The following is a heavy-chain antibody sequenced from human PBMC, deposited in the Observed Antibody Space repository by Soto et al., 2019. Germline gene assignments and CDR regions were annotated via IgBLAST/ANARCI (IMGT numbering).Heavy chain of an antibody. CDR1: GGSISSYH. V-gene: IGHV4-59*08. Sequence: QVQLQESGPGLVKPSETLSLSCTVSGGSISSYHWSWIRQTPGKGLEWLGYVHYSWGSNYNPSLTRRVAIPLAPPKRQFSLRLPSVTATHPSVYYCARQGFGALNGLVDVWGQGTTVTVSS. CDR3: ARQGFGALNGLVDV. J-gene: IGHJ6*02. D-gene: IGHD3-10*01. CDR2: VHYSWGS.